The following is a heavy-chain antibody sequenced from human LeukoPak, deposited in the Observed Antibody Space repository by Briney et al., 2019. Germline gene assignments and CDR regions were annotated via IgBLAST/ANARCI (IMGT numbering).Heavy chain of an antibody. CDR3: ARDQEDGYNSLDY. Sequence: SETLSLTCTVSGGSISSSSYYWGWIRQPPGKGLEWIGSIYYSGSTYRPSLKSQVTISLDRSKNQFSLELNSVTAADTAVYYCARDQEDGYNSLDYWGQGTPVTVSS. V-gene: IGHV4-39*07. J-gene: IGHJ4*02. CDR2: IYYSGST. CDR1: GGSISSSSYY. D-gene: IGHD5-24*01.